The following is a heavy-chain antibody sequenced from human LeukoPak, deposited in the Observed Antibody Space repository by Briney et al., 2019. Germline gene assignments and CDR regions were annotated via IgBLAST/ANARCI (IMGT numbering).Heavy chain of an antibody. J-gene: IGHJ4*02. D-gene: IGHD3-22*01. CDR3: ARDQVDYDTPDHFDY. CDR2: IPQSGNS. V-gene: IGHV4-30-2*01. CDR1: GDSLSSSTCN. Sequence: SETLSLTCKVSGDSLSSSTCNWSWIRQPPGKGLEWIGYIPQSGNSYFTPSLKSRATISVDRSKNQFSLTLTSVTAADTAVYYCARDQVDYDTPDHFDYWGKGTLVTVSS.